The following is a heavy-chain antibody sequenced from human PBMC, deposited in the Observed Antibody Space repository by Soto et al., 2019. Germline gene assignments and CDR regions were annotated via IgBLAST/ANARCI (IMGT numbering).Heavy chain of an antibody. V-gene: IGHV3-30-3*01. J-gene: IGHJ3*02. CDR3: ARATVTTLWYAFDI. D-gene: IGHD4-17*01. CDR2: ISYDGSNK. Sequence: QVQLVESGGGVVQPGRSLRLSCAASGFTFSSYAMHWVRQAPGKGLEWVAAISYDGSNKYYADSVKGRFTISRDNSKNTLYLQMNSLRAEDTAVYYCARATVTTLWYAFDIWGQGTMVTVSS. CDR1: GFTFSSYA.